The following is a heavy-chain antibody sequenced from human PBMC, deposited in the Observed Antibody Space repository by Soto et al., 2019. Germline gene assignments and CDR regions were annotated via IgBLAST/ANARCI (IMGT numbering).Heavy chain of an antibody. CDR1: GYTFTNYY. V-gene: IGHV1-2*04. Sequence: QVQLLQSGAEVKKPGASVKVSCKASGYTFTNYYIYWVRQAPGQGLECMGWLNPKTGVTNYEQKFHGWITMNRETSISTAYMDLSRLRSADTAVYYCARDIRVATTGTFHHCSHSGMDVWGQGTTVTVSS. CDR3: ARDIRVATTGTFHHCSHSGMDV. D-gene: IGHD4-17*01. CDR2: LNPKTGVT. J-gene: IGHJ6*02.